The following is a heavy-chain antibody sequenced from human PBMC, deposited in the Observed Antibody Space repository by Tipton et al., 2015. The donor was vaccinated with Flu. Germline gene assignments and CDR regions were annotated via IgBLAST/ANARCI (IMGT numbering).Heavy chain of an antibody. Sequence: QLVQSGGGLVKPGGSLRLTCAASGFTFNDYYITWIRQAPGKGLEWVASIMQDGSEKNYVDSVKGRFTISRDNAKNSLYLQMNSLRTEDTAVYYCARDRGGRYYVYGMDVWGQGTTVTVSS. D-gene: IGHD3-16*01. J-gene: IGHJ6*02. CDR2: IMQDGSEK. V-gene: IGHV3-7*01. CDR3: ARDRGGRYYVYGMDV. CDR1: GFTFNDYY.